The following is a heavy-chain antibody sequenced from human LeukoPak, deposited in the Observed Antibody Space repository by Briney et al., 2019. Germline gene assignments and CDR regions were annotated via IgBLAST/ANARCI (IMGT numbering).Heavy chain of an antibody. V-gene: IGHV4-4*02. CDR1: LDSTTSNF. CDR3: AREILGGFNPGAY. D-gene: IGHD1-14*01. Sequence: PSETLSLTCTVSLDSTTSNFWSWVRQPPGKALEWIGEIHRSGSPNYNPSLQSRVTISIGRSRNQIALELSSVTAADTAVYYCAREILGGFNPGAYWGQGTLVTVSS. J-gene: IGHJ4*02. CDR2: IHRSGSP.